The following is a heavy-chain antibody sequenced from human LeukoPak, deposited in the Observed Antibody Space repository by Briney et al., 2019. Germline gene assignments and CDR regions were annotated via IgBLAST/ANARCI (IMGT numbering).Heavy chain of an antibody. CDR1: GFTFSSYA. CDR3: AELGITMIGGV. CDR2: IGHSGYTT. D-gene: IGHD3-10*02. Sequence: GGSLRLSCAASGFTFSSYAMSWVRQAPGKGLEWVSSIGHSGYTTYYADSVKGRFTISRDNSKNTLYLQMNSLRAEDTAVYYCAELGITMIGGVWGKGTTVTISS. V-gene: IGHV3-23*01. J-gene: IGHJ6*04.